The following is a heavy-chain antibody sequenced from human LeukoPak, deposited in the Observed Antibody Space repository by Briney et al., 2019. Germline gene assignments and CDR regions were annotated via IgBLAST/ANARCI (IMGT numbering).Heavy chain of an antibody. D-gene: IGHD3-10*01. CDR3: ARHTISDC. V-gene: IGHV5-10-1*01. CDR2: IDPSDSYT. J-gene: IGHJ4*02. CDR1: GYSFSSYW. Sequence: GESLKISCKGSGYSFSSYWINWVRQMPGKGLEWMGRIDPSDSYTNYNPSFQGHVTISADKSISTAYLQWSSLKASDTAIYYCARHTISDCWGQGTRSPSPQ.